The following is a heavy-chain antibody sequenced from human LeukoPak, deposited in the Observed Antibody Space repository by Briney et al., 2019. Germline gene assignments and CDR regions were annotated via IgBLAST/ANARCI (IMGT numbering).Heavy chain of an antibody. V-gene: IGHV4-39*01. Sequence: PSETLSLTCTVSGGSISSSYYYWGWIRQPPGKGLEWIGSIYYSGSTYYNPSLKSRVTISVDTSKNQFSLKLRSVTAADTAVYYCARIVWSGNAGNFDYWGQGTLVTVSS. CDR2: IYYSGST. CDR3: ARIVWSGNAGNFDY. D-gene: IGHD3-3*01. J-gene: IGHJ4*02. CDR1: GGSISSSYYY.